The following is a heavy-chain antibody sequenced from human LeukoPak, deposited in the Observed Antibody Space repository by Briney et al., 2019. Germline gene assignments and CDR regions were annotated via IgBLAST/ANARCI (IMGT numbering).Heavy chain of an antibody. Sequence: ASVKVSFKASGYTFTVYYMNWVRQAPRQGLELMGWINPNSGDTNYAQKFRGRVTMTRDTSISTAYMELSRLRSDDTAVYYCASARDGYNSRSPLDYWGQGTLVTVSS. CDR2: INPNSGDT. D-gene: IGHD5-24*01. CDR3: ASARDGYNSRSPLDY. CDR1: GYTFTVYY. V-gene: IGHV1-2*02. J-gene: IGHJ4*02.